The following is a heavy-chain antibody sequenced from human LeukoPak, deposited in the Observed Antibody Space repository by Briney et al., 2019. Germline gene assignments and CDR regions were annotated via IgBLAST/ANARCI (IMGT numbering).Heavy chain of an antibody. CDR3: AKIRAPYCSGGDCASSESLDC. CDR1: GFIFSNYG. D-gene: IGHD2-15*01. V-gene: IGHV3-30*18. J-gene: IGHJ4*02. Sequence: PGGSLRLSCAASGFIFSNYGIYWVRQAPGKGLEWVAVISYDGSNKYYADSVKGRFTISRDNSKNTLYLQMNSLRTEDTAVYYCAKIRAPYCSGGDCASSESLDCWGQGTLVTVSS. CDR2: ISYDGSNK.